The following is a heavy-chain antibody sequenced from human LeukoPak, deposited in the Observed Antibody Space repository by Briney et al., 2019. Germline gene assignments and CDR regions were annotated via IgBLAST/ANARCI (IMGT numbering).Heavy chain of an antibody. Sequence: SETLSLTCTVSGGSISSGSYYWSWIRQPAGKGLEWIGRIYTSGSTNYNPSLKRRLTLSVDTSKNQFSLNLSSVPAADTAVYYCARDSDRFDPWGQGTLVTVSS. CDR2: IYTSGST. CDR1: GGSISSGSYY. J-gene: IGHJ5*02. V-gene: IGHV4-61*02. CDR3: ARDSDRFDP.